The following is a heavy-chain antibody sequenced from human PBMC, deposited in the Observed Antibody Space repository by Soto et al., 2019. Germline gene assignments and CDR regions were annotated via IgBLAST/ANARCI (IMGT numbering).Heavy chain of an antibody. CDR3: ARTGGDQLLWGRSRYYYYYGMDV. Sequence: SVKVSCKASGGTFSSYAISWVRQAPGQGLEWMGGIIPIFGTANYAQKFQGRVTITADESTSTAYMELSSLRSEDTAVYYCARTGGDQLLWGRSRYYYYYGMDVWGQGTTVTVSS. CDR2: IIPIFGTA. J-gene: IGHJ6*02. D-gene: IGHD2-2*01. CDR1: GGTFSSYA. V-gene: IGHV1-69*13.